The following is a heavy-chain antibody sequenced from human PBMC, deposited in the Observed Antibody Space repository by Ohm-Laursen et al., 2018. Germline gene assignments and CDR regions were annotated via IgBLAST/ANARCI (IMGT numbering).Heavy chain of an antibody. Sequence: LSLTCATSGFTFSSYAMSWVRQAPGKGLEWVSAISGSGGSTYYADSVKGRFTISRDNSKNTLYLQMNSLRAEDTAVYYCAKDKVIVVPTPSYYFDYWGQGTLVTVSS. CDR3: AKDKVIVVPTPSYYFDY. V-gene: IGHV3-23*01. J-gene: IGHJ4*02. CDR1: GFTFSSYA. CDR2: ISGSGGST. D-gene: IGHD2-2*01.